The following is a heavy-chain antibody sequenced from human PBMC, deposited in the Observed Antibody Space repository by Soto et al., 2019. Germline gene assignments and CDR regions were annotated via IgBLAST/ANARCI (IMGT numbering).Heavy chain of an antibody. J-gene: IGHJ3*02. D-gene: IGHD2-15*01. Sequence: ASVKVSCKASGFTFTSSAMQWVRQARGQRLEWIGWIVVGSGNTNYAQKFQERVTITRDMSTSTAYMELSSLRSEDTAVYYCAADCSGGSCYGGDAFDIWGQGTMVTVSS. CDR2: IVVGSGNT. CDR1: GFTFTSSA. V-gene: IGHV1-58*02. CDR3: AADCSGGSCYGGDAFDI.